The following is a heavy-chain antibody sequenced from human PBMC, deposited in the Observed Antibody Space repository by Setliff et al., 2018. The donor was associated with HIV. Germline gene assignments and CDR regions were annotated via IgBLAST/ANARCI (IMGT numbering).Heavy chain of an antibody. CDR2: IYTSGST. Sequence: PSETLSLTCTVSGGSISSGSYYWSWIRQPAGKGLEWIGHIYTSGSTNYNPSLKSRVAISVDTSRNQFSLRLNSVTAADTARYYCARLGLFSYYYYYMDVWGKGTTVTVSS. V-gene: IGHV4-61*09. CDR1: GGSISSGSYY. J-gene: IGHJ6*03. CDR3: ARLGLFSYYYYYMDV.